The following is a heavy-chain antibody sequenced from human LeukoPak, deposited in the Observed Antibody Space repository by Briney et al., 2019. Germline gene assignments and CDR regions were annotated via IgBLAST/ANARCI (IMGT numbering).Heavy chain of an antibody. CDR2: INHSGST. J-gene: IGHJ4*02. Sequence: SETLSLTCAVYGGSFSGYYWSWIRQPPGKGLEWIGEINHSGSTNYNPSLKSRVTTSVDTSKNQFSLKLSSVTAADTAVYYCARVPRVVRGVSYYFDYWGQGTLVTVSS. CDR3: ARVPRVVRGVSYYFDY. CDR1: GGSFSGYY. D-gene: IGHD3-10*01. V-gene: IGHV4-34*01.